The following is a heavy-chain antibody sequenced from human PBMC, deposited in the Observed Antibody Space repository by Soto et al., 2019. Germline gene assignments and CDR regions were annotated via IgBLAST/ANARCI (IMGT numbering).Heavy chain of an antibody. CDR3: ARGGIVLMVYALFDP. Sequence: ASVKVSCKASGYTFTSYYMHWVRQAPGQGLEWMGIINPSGGSTSYAQKFQGRVTMTRDTSTSTVYMELSSLRSEDTAVYYCARGGIVLMVYALFDPWGQGTLVTVSS. J-gene: IGHJ5*02. V-gene: IGHV1-46*01. D-gene: IGHD2-8*01. CDR1: GYTFTSYY. CDR2: INPSGGST.